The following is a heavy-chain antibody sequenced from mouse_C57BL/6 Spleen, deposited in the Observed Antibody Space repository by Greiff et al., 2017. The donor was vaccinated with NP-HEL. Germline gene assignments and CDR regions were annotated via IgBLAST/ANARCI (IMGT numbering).Heavy chain of an antibody. CDR1: GYTFTSYW. Sequence: QVQLQQPGAELVRPGSSVKLSCKASGYTFTSYWMDWVKQRPGQGLEWIGNIYPSDSETHYNQKFKDKATLTVAKSSSTAYMQLSSLTSEDSAVYYCARRGYYGSSYDWYFDVWGTGTTVTVSS. J-gene: IGHJ1*03. CDR2: IYPSDSET. D-gene: IGHD1-1*01. V-gene: IGHV1-61*01. CDR3: ARRGYYGSSYDWYFDV.